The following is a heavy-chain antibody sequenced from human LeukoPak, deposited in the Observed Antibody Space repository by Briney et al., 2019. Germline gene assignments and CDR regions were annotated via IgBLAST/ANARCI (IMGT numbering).Heavy chain of an antibody. V-gene: IGHV1-69*01. CDR1: GGTFSSYA. Sequence: SVNVSCTASGGTFSSYAISWVRQAPGQGLEWMGGIIPIFGTANYAQKFQGRVTITADESTSTAYMELSSLRSEDAAVYYCARDRVSLGSPYPGASDYWGQGTPVTVSS. CDR2: IIPIFGTA. D-gene: IGHD1-26*01. CDR3: ARDRVSLGSPYPGASDY. J-gene: IGHJ4*02.